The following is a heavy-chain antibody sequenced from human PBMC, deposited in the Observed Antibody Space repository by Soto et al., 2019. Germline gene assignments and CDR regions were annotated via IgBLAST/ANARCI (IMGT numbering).Heavy chain of an antibody. J-gene: IGHJ6*02. CDR3: ARASRNYDFWSGYYKLQGYYYGMDV. D-gene: IGHD3-3*01. Sequence: ASVKVSCKASGYSFTSYAVHWVRQAPGQRLEWMGWIHAGNANTRYSQTFQGRVTMTRDTSTSTVYMELSSLRSEDTAVYYCARASRNYDFWSGYYKLQGYYYGMDVWGQGTTVTVSS. CDR2: IHAGNANT. V-gene: IGHV1-3*01. CDR1: GYSFTSYA.